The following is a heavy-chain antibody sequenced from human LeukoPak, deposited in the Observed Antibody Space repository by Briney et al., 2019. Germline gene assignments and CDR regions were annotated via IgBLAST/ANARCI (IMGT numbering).Heavy chain of an antibody. Sequence: GSSGKVSCKASGGIFSKHPISWVGQAPGQGLEWMGRIIPILGIANYAQKFQGRVTITADKSPSQAYMELSSLRSEDTAQYYLVRDPVCYSCYYYGMDVGGQGTTVTVSS. CDR2: IIPILGIA. CDR3: VRDPVCYSCYYYGMDV. D-gene: IGHD2-15*01. CDR1: GGIFSKHP. J-gene: IGHJ6*02. V-gene: IGHV1-69*04.